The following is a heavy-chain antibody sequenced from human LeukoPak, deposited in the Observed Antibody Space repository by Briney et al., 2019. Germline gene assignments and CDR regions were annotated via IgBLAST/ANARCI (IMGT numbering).Heavy chain of an antibody. CDR3: ARVKHYYDSSGYYYYYGMDV. D-gene: IGHD3-22*01. J-gene: IGHJ6*02. Sequence: SGGSLRLSCIASGFTFSSYWMSWVRQAPGKGLEWVANIKQDGSEKYYVDSVKGRFTIPRDNAKNSLYLQMNSLRAEDTAVYYCARVKHYYDSSGYYYYYGMDVWGQGTTVTVSS. CDR1: GFTFSSYW. CDR2: IKQDGSEK. V-gene: IGHV3-7*01.